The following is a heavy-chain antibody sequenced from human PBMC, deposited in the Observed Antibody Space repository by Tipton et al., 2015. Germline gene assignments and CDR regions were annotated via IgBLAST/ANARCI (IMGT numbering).Heavy chain of an antibody. CDR2: ISFDGSYK. J-gene: IGHJ4*02. V-gene: IGHV3-30*03. CDR1: GFTFSIHG. D-gene: IGHD4-23*01. CDR3: ARADYGGPFDY. Sequence: SLRLSCAASGFTFSIHGMHWVRQAPGKGLEWVAVISFDGSYKYYAESLKGRFTISRDNSKNTLFLQMNNLRAEDMAVYYCARADYGGPFDYWGQGTLVTVSS.